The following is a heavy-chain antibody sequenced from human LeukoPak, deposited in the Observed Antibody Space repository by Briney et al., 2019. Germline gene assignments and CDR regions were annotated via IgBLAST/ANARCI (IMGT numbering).Heavy chain of an antibody. V-gene: IGHV3-7*01. Sequence: PGGSLRLSCAASGFTFSSYWMSWVRQAPGKGLEWVANIKQDGSEKYYVDSVKGRFTISRDNAKNSLYLQMNSLRAEDTAVYYCARDWGVPAALDAFDIWGQGTMATVSS. J-gene: IGHJ3*02. CDR1: GFTFSSYW. CDR2: IKQDGSEK. D-gene: IGHD2-2*01. CDR3: ARDWGVPAALDAFDI.